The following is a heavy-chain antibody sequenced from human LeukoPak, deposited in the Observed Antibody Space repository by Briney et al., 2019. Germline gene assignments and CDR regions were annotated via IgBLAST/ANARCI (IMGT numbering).Heavy chain of an antibody. CDR2: ITNKADGGTT. V-gene: IGHV3-15*01. D-gene: IGHD3-16*01. CDR3: STYLGGR. J-gene: IGHJ4*02. Sequence: PGGSLRLSCTTSGFIFSNAWMNWVRQAPGKGLEWVGLITNKADGGTTNYAAPVKGRFSISRDDSENTLYLHMNSLKTEDTAVYYCSTYLGGRWGQGTLVTVSS. CDR1: GFIFSNAW.